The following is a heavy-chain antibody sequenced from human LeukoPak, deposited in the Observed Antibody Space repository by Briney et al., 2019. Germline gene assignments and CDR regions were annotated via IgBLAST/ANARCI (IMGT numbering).Heavy chain of an antibody. J-gene: IGHJ4*02. CDR2: IWYDGTNK. Sequence: PGGSLRLSCAASGFTFSSYGMHWVRQVPGKGLEWVALIWYDGTNKYYADSVKGRFTISRDNSKNTLYLQMNSLRAEDTAVYYCAKDYNLMVRGVRDYFDYWGQGTLVTVSS. CDR3: AKDYNLMVRGVRDYFDY. V-gene: IGHV3-30*02. D-gene: IGHD3-10*01. CDR1: GFTFSSYG.